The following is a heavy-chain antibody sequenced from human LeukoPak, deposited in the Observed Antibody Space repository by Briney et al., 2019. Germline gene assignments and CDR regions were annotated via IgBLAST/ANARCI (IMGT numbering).Heavy chain of an antibody. CDR1: TFTFDYYA. Sequence: AGSLTLSCAASTFTFDYYAMHWVRQAPGKVIEWVSLISGDGASTNYTYSVKVPFTISRDDSKNSLYLQMNSLRTEDTALYYCAKAYPPHCSGGSCYSGYYYYMDVWGKGTTVTVSS. J-gene: IGHJ6*03. CDR2: ISGDGAST. D-gene: IGHD2-15*01. CDR3: AKAYPPHCSGGSCYSGYYYYMDV. V-gene: IGHV3-43*02.